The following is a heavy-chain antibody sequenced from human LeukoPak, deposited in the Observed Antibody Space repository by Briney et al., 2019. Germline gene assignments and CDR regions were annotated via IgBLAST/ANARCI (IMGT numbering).Heavy chain of an antibody. CDR1: GYTFTTYD. D-gene: IGHD6-13*01. CDR3: TRNIAPGGKGYYFDY. CDR2: MNPTSSNT. V-gene: IGHV1-8*01. J-gene: IGHJ4*02. Sequence: ASVKVSCKASGYTFTTYDFNWLRQATGQGLEWMGWMNPTSSNTGYAQNFQGRVTMTRDTSTSTAYLELSSLGSEDTAVYYCTRNIAPGGKGYYFDYWGQGTLVTVSS.